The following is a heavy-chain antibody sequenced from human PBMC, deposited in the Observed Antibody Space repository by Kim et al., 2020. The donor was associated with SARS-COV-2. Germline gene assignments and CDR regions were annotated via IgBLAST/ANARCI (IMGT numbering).Heavy chain of an antibody. V-gene: IGHV4-34*01. CDR2: GST. D-gene: IGHD2-21*01. Sequence: GSTKYSPSLKSRVTLAVDTSKNQFSLKLRSVTAADTAVYYCARRPAGIDSWGQGTPVTVSS. CDR3: ARRPAGIDS. J-gene: IGHJ4*02.